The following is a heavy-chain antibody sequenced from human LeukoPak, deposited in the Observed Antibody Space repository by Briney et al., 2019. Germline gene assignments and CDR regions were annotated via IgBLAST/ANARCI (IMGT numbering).Heavy chain of an antibody. V-gene: IGHV3-30*04. J-gene: IGHJ4*02. D-gene: IGHD3-10*01. CDR3: ARDLITMVRGAADY. Sequence: PGGSLRLSCAASGFTFSSYAMHWVRQAPGKGLEWVAVISYDGSNKYYADSVKGRFTISRDNSKNTLYLQMNSLRAEDTAVYYCARDLITMVRGAADYWGQGTLVTVSS. CDR2: ISYDGSNK. CDR1: GFTFSSYA.